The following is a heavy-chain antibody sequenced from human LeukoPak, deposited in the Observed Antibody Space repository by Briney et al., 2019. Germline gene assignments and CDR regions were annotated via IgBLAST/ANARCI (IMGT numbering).Heavy chain of an antibody. CDR3: AGGYSYGDY. Sequence: GGSLRLSCAASGFTFSTYGMSWVRQAPGKGLEWVSGISGSGGSTYYADSVKGRFTISRDNSKNTLYLQMNSLRAEDTAVYYCAGGYSYGDYWGQGTLVTVSS. J-gene: IGHJ4*02. D-gene: IGHD5-18*01. V-gene: IGHV3-23*01. CDR1: GFTFSTYG. CDR2: ISGSGGST.